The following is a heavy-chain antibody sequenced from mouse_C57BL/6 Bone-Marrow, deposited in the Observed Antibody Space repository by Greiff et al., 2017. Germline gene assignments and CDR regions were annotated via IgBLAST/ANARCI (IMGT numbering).Heavy chain of an antibody. Sequence: QVQLQQSGPGLVQPSQSLSITCTVSGFSLTSYGVHWFRQSPGKGLEWLGVLWSGGSTDSTAAFISRLSICKDNSNSQVFFKMNGLQANDTAIYYCAALSAPFDYWGQGTTLTVSS. CDR2: LWSGGST. D-gene: IGHD1-3*01. J-gene: IGHJ2*01. V-gene: IGHV2-2*02. CDR3: AALSAPFDY. CDR1: GFSLTSYG.